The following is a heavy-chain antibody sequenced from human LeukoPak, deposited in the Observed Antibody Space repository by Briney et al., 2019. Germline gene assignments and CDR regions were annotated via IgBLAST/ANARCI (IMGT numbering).Heavy chain of an antibody. D-gene: IGHD2-2*01. CDR1: GFTFSSYA. CDR2: ISYDGSNK. Sequence: PGXSLRLSCAASGFTFSSYAMHWVRQAPGKGLEWVAVISYDGSNKYYAHSVKGRFTISRDNSKNTLYLQTNSLRAEDTAVYYCAIDSTVFGAFDIWGQGTMVTVSS. V-gene: IGHV3-30*04. J-gene: IGHJ3*02. CDR3: AIDSTVFGAFDI.